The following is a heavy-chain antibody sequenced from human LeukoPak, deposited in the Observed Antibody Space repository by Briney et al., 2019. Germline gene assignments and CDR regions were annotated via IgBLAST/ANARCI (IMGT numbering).Heavy chain of an antibody. CDR3: AKGGYDYVEIGYFDF. J-gene: IGHJ4*02. Sequence: VGSLRLSCAASGFRFTNYAMNWVRPAPPGGVEWVSVIIASSGSTFYADSVKGRFTISRDNSKSTLYLQMNSLRGEDTAVYYCAKGGYDYVEIGYFDFWGQGTLVTVSS. CDR1: GFRFTNYA. CDR2: IIASSGST. V-gene: IGHV3-23*01. D-gene: IGHD5-12*01.